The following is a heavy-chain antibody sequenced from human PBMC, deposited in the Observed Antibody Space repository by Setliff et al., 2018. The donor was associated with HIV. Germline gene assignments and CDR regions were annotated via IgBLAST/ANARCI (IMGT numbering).Heavy chain of an antibody. D-gene: IGHD3-22*01. CDR3: AMLDTSDYFRNNWFDS. Sequence: SETLSLTCAVYGGSVSGYYWSWIRQPPGKGLEWIGEINHSGSTNYNPSLKSRVTISVDTPKNQLSLKLTSVTAADTAVYYCAMLDTSDYFRNNWFDSWGQGTLVTVSS. CDR2: INHSGST. CDR1: GGSVSGYY. V-gene: IGHV4-34*01. J-gene: IGHJ5*01.